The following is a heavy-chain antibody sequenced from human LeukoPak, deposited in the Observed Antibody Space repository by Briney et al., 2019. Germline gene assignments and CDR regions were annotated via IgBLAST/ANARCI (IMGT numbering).Heavy chain of an antibody. Sequence: GGSLRLSCAASGLPFSSYSMNWVRQAPGKGLEWVSYISASGSNIYYLDSVKGRFTVSRDNAMNSLFLQMDRPRAEDTAVYYCVRVKGTYFDFWGQGTLVTVSS. CDR1: GLPFSSYS. V-gene: IGHV3-48*01. CDR3: VRVKGTYFDF. J-gene: IGHJ4*02. CDR2: ISASGSNI. D-gene: IGHD1-1*01.